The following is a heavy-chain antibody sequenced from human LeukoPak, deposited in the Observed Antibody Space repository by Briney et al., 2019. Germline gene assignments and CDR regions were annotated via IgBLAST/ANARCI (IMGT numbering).Heavy chain of an antibody. J-gene: IGHJ4*02. Sequence: GGSLRLSCAASGFTFSSSWMHWVRPAPVKGLVWVSRINSVGRTTNYADSVKGRFTISRDNAKNSLYLQMNSLRAEDTAVYYCARRWSSSTDYWGQGTLVTVSS. CDR2: INSVGRTT. D-gene: IGHD6-6*01. CDR3: ARRWSSSTDY. CDR1: GFTFSSSW. V-gene: IGHV3-74*01.